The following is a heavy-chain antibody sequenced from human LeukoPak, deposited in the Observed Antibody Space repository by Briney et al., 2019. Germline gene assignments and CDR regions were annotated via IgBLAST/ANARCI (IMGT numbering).Heavy chain of an antibody. Sequence: PGRSLRLSCAASGFTFDDYAMHWVRHAPGKGLEWVSGISWNSGSIGYADSVKGRFTISRDNAKNSLYLQMNSLRAEDTAFYYCAKGLLRYFDWFPLDYWGQGTLVTVSS. V-gene: IGHV3-9*01. CDR3: AKGLLRYFDWFPLDY. D-gene: IGHD3-9*01. CDR2: ISWNSGSI. J-gene: IGHJ4*02. CDR1: GFTFDDYA.